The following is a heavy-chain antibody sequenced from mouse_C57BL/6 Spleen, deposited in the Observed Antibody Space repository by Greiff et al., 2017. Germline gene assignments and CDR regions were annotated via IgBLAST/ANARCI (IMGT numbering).Heavy chain of an antibody. CDR3: AKRSHEYGGFAY. J-gene: IGHJ3*01. CDR1: GFSLTSYG. CDR2: IWGGGST. V-gene: IGHV2-9*01. Sequence: VHLVESGPGLVAPSQSLSITCTVSGFSLTSYGVDWVRQPPGKGLAWLGVIWGGGSTNYNSALMSRLSISKDNSKSQVFLKMNSLQTDDTAMYYCAKRSHEYGGFAYWGQGTLVTVSA. D-gene: IGHD5-2*01.